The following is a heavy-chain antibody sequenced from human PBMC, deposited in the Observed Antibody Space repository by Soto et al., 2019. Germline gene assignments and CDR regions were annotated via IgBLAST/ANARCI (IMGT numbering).Heavy chain of an antibody. CDR3: ARDNYYGSGSGYYFDD. Sequence: SVKVSCKASGGTFSSYAISWVRQAPGQGLEWMGGIIPIFGTANYAQKFQGRVTITADESTSTAYMELSSLRSEDTAVYYCARDNYYGSGSGYYFDDWGQGTLVTVSS. V-gene: IGHV1-69*13. CDR2: IIPIFGTA. J-gene: IGHJ4*02. CDR1: GGTFSSYA. D-gene: IGHD3-10*01.